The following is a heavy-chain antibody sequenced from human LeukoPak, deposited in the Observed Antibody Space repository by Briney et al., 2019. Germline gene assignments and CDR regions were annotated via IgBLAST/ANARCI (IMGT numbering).Heavy chain of an antibody. CDR3: ARNYDFWSGYLDY. CDR2: IHYSGST. CDR1: GGSISNYY. J-gene: IGHJ4*02. D-gene: IGHD3-3*01. Sequence: PSETLSLTCTVSGGSISNYYWSWIRQPPGKGLEWIGYIHYSGSTNNNPSLKSRVTISVDTSKNQFSLKLTSVTAADTAVYYCARNYDFWSGYLDYWGQGTLITVSP. V-gene: IGHV4-59*01.